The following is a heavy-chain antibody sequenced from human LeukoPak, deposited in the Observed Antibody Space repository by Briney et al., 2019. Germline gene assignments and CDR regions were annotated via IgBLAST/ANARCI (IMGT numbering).Heavy chain of an antibody. V-gene: IGHV4-30-2*01. CDR3: ARGRYSGYVDWFDP. D-gene: IGHD5-12*01. J-gene: IGHJ5*02. Sequence: SQTLSLTCAVSGGSISSGGYSWRWIRQPPGKGLEWIGYIYHSGSTYYNPSLKSRVTISVDRSKNQFSLKLSSVTAADTAVYYCARGRYSGYVDWFDPWGQGTLVTVSS. CDR2: IYHSGST. CDR1: GGSISSGGYS.